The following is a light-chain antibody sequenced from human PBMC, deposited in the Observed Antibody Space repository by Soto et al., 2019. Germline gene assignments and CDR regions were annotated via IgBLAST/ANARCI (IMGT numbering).Light chain of an antibody. J-gene: IGLJ3*02. V-gene: IGLV2-11*01. Sequence: QSALTQPRSVSGSPGQSVTISCTGTNSDVGGYNYVSWYQQHPGKAPKLVIYDVSKRPSGVPDRFSGSKSGNTASLTISALQAEEEADYYCCSYAGNSLWVFGGGTKLTVL. CDR1: NSDVGGYNY. CDR3: CSYAGNSLWV. CDR2: DVS.